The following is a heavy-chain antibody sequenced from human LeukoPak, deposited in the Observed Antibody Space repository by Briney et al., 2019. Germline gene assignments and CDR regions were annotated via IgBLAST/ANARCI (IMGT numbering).Heavy chain of an antibody. CDR3: ASGRGIVVVPAANY. CDR1: GGSISSSSCY. V-gene: IGHV4-39*01. Sequence: SETLSLTCTVSGGSISSSSCYWGWIRQRPGKGLEWIGSIYYSGSTYYNPSLKSRVTISLDTSKNQFSLKLSSVTAADTAVYYCASGRGIVVVPAANYWGQGTLVTVSS. D-gene: IGHD2-2*01. CDR2: IYYSGST. J-gene: IGHJ4*02.